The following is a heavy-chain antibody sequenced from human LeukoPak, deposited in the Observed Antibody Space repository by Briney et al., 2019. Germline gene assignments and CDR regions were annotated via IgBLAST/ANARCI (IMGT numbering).Heavy chain of an antibody. Sequence: GGSLRLSCAVSGFTFSKYYMHWVRQAPGKGLVWVSRISGDGSNTNYADSVKGRFTISRDNAKNTLYLQMNSLRGEDTAVYYCLRVPYWGQGALVTVSS. V-gene: IGHV3-74*01. CDR3: LRVPY. CDR1: GFTFSKYY. CDR2: ISGDGSNT. J-gene: IGHJ4*02.